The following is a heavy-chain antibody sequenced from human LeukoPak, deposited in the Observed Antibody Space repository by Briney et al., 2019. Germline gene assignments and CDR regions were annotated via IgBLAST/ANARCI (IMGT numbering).Heavy chain of an antibody. D-gene: IGHD5-24*01. Sequence: PSETLSLTCTVSGGSISTSSYYWGWVRQPPGKGLEWIGNIFYSGSTYYSPSLKSRVTISLDTSRNQFSLKLNSVTAADTAVYYCARGVEMATIFDYWGQGTLVTVSS. CDR2: IFYSGST. CDR3: ARGVEMATIFDY. CDR1: GGSISTSSYY. J-gene: IGHJ4*02. V-gene: IGHV4-39*07.